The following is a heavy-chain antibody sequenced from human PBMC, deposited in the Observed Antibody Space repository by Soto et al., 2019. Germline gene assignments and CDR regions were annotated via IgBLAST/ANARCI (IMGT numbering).Heavy chain of an antibody. V-gene: IGHV1-69*04. J-gene: IGHJ5*02. D-gene: IGHD3-10*01. Sequence: ASVKVSCKASGGTFSSYTISWVRQAPGQGLEWMGRIIPILGIANYAQKFQGRVTITADKSTSTAYMELSSLRSEDTAVYYCARDPDYGSGSYFDWLDPWGQGTLVTVSS. CDR1: GGTFSSYT. CDR2: IIPILGIA. CDR3: ARDPDYGSGSYFDWLDP.